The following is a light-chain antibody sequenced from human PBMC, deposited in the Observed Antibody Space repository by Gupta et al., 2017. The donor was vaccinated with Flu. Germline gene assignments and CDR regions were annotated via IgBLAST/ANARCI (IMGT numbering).Light chain of an antibody. CDR1: QSVTGA. J-gene: IGKJ4*01. V-gene: IGKV3-11*01. Sequence: EVVLTQSPGTLSLSPGERATLSCRAGQSVTGALAWYQQKPGQAPRLLIYAASNRATGIPARFSGSGSGTDFTLTISSLEPEDFAVFYCQQRDSWPITFGGGTKVEIK. CDR3: QQRDSWPIT. CDR2: AAS.